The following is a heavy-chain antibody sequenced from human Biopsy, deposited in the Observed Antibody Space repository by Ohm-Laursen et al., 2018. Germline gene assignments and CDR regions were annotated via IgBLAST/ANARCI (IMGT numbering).Heavy chain of an antibody. J-gene: IGHJ2*01. CDR3: ARDGKRWDYSTYFSWHFDL. CDR2: ISYDGSGE. CDR1: GFTFTSYA. D-gene: IGHD4-11*01. V-gene: IGHV3-30*03. Sequence: LRLSCSASGFTFTSYAMHWVRQAPGKGLEWVAVISYDGSGEYYADSLQGRFIISRDNPKNTVDLQMNSLRAEDTAVYFCARDGKRWDYSTYFSWHFDLWGRGTLVTASS.